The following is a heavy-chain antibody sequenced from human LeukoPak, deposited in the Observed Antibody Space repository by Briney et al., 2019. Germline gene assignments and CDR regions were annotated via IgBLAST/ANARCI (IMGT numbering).Heavy chain of an antibody. D-gene: IGHD3-10*01. Sequence: ASVKVSCKASGYTFTSYGISWVRQAPGQGLEWMGWISAYNGNTNYAQKLQGRVTMTTDTSTSTAYMELRSLRSDDTAVYYCARVGYYGSGSYSYDFDYWGQGTLVTVSS. CDR2: ISAYNGNT. CDR3: ARVGYYGSGSYSYDFDY. J-gene: IGHJ4*02. V-gene: IGHV1-18*01. CDR1: GYTFTSYG.